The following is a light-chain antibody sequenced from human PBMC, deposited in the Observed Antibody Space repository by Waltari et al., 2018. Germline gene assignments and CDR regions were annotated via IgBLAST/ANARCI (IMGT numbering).Light chain of an antibody. CDR2: DAS. Sequence: DIQMTQSPSTLSASVGDRVTITCRASQSINNWLAWFQKKPGKAPKRLIYDASSLESGVPSRFSGSGSGTEFTLTISSLQPDDFATYYCQQYNSFWTFGQGTKVEIK. J-gene: IGKJ1*01. V-gene: IGKV1-5*01. CDR1: QSINNW. CDR3: QQYNSFWT.